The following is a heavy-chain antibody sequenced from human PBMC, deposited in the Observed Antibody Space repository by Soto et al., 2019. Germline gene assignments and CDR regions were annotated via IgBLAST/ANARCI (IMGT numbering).Heavy chain of an antibody. CDR3: ARDPSSRWNLSGMDV. Sequence: QVQLQESGPGLVKPSETLSLTCTVSGGSISSYYWSWIRQPPGKGLEWIGYIYYSGSTNYNPSLKSRVSISVDTSKSPFSLMLSSVTAADTAVYYCARDPSSRWNLSGMDVWGQGTTVTVSS. CDR2: IYYSGST. CDR1: GGSISSYY. J-gene: IGHJ6*02. V-gene: IGHV4-59*01. D-gene: IGHD6-13*01.